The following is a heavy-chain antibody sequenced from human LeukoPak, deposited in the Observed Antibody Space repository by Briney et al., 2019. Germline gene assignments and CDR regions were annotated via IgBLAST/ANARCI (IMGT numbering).Heavy chain of an antibody. CDR2: ISGSGGST. CDR1: GFTFSSYA. J-gene: IGHJ4*02. V-gene: IGHV3-23*01. Sequence: PGGSLRLSCAASGFTFSSYAMSWVRQAPGKGLEWVSAISGSGGSTHYADSVKGRFTISRDNSKNTLYLQMNSLRAEDTAVYYCAKDRGTGDYGDRFDYWGQGTLVTVSS. D-gene: IGHD4-17*01. CDR3: AKDRGTGDYGDRFDY.